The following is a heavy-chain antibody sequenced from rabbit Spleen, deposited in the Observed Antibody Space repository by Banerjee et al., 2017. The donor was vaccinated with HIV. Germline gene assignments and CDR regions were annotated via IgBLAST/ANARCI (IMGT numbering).Heavy chain of an antibody. V-gene: IGHV1S47*01. CDR2: IEPIFGNT. CDR1: GFDFSNYG. CDR3: ARESIYNGDGDDKGFNL. J-gene: IGHJ4*01. Sequence: QEQLVESGGGLVQPGGSLKLSCKASGFDFSNYGVSWVRQAPGKGLEWIGYIEPIFGNTYYANWVNGRFTISSHNAQNTLYLQLSSLTAADTATYFCARESIYNGDGDDKGFNLWGPGTLVTVS. D-gene: IGHD2-1*01.